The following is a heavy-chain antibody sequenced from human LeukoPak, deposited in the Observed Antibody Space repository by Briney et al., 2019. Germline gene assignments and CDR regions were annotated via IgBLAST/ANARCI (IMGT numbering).Heavy chain of an antibody. CDR1: GGSISSYY. V-gene: IGHV4-59*08. CDR3: ARQRLTVITFRFDP. Sequence: SETLSLTCTVSGGSISSYYWSWIRQPPGKGLEWIGYIYYSGSTNYNPSLKSRVTISVDTSKNQFSLKLSSVTAADTAVYYRARQRLTVITFRFDPWGQGTLATVSS. J-gene: IGHJ5*02. D-gene: IGHD4-17*01. CDR2: IYYSGST.